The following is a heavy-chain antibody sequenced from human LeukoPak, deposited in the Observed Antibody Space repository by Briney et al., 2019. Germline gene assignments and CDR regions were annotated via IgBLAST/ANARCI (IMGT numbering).Heavy chain of an antibody. D-gene: IGHD3-10*01. CDR2: INHSGST. CDR3: ARGRIRFGELLSPSNWFDP. V-gene: IGHV4-34*01. J-gene: IGHJ5*02. Sequence: SETLSLTCAVYGGSFRGYYWSWVRQPPGKGLEGIGEINHSGSTKYNTSLTSRVTISVDTSKKQCSLKLISVTAADTAVYYCARGRIRFGELLSPSNWFDPWGQGTLVTVSS. CDR1: GGSFRGYY.